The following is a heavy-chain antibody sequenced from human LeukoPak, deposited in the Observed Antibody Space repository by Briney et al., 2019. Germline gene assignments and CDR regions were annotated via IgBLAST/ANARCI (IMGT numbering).Heavy chain of an antibody. J-gene: IGHJ6*02. CDR3: ARDLVVGATSGIYYYYGMDV. V-gene: IGHV1-2*04. D-gene: IGHD1-26*01. Sequence: VKVSCKASGYTFTGYYMHWVRQAPGQGLEWMGWINPNSGGTNYAQKFQGWVTMTRDTSISTACMELSRLKSDDTAVYYCARDLVVGATSGIYYYYGMDVWGQGTTVTVSS. CDR1: GYTFTGYY. CDR2: INPNSGGT.